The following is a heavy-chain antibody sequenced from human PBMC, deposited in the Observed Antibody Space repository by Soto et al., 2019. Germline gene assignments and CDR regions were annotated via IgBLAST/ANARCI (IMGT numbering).Heavy chain of an antibody. CDR2: MNPNSGNT. CDR1: GYTFTSYD. CDR3: ARGFRRDYYPAY. J-gene: IGHJ4*02. V-gene: IGHV1-8*01. Sequence: GASVNVSCKASGYTFTSYDINWVRQATGQGLEWMGWMNPNSGNTGYAQKFQGRVTMTRNTSISTAYMELSSLRSEDTAVYYCARGFRRDYYPAYWGQGTLVTVSS. D-gene: IGHD3-3*01.